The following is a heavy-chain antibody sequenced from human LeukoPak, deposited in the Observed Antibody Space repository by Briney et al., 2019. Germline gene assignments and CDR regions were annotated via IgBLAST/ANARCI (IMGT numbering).Heavy chain of an antibody. CDR1: GFTFSSYG. J-gene: IGHJ4*02. Sequence: GGSLRLSCAASGFTFSSYGMHWVRQAPGKGVEWVAVIWYDGSNKYYADSVKGRFTISRDNSKNTLYLQMNSLRAEDTAVYYCARDQTLLDYWGQGTLVTVSS. CDR2: IWYDGSNK. D-gene: IGHD3-16*01. V-gene: IGHV3-33*01. CDR3: ARDQTLLDY.